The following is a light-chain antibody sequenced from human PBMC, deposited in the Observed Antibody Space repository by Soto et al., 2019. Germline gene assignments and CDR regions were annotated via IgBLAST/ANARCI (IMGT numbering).Light chain of an antibody. CDR3: QRTYNAPLSSMYT. J-gene: IGKJ2*01. CDR1: QSVSSN. Sequence: EIVMTQSPGTLSVSPGERATLSCRASQSVSSNLAWYQQKPGQAPRLLIYGASTRATGIPARFSGSRSGTEFTLTISSLQPEDVATYYGQRTYNAPLSSMYTFGQGTKLEIK. CDR2: GAS. V-gene: IGKV3-15*01.